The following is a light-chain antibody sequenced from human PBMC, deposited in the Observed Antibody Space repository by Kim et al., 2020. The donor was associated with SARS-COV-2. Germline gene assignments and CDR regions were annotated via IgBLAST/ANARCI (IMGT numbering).Light chain of an antibody. CDR3: QSYDSSLSGSRV. V-gene: IGLV1-40*01. Sequence: VTTSCTGSSANIGAGYDVNWYQQLPGTAPKLLIYGNSNRPSGVPDRFSGSKSGTSASLAITGLQAEDEADYYCQSYDSSLSGSRVFGGGTQLTVL. CDR1: SANIGAGYD. J-gene: IGLJ3*02. CDR2: GNS.